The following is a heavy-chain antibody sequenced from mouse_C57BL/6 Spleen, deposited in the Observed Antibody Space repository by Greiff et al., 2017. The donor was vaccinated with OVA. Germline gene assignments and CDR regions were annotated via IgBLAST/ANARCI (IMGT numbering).Heavy chain of an antibody. CDR1: GFTFSNYW. CDR2: IRLKSDNYAT. CDR3: TELGDYDRDWYFDV. D-gene: IGHD2-4*01. V-gene: IGHV6-3*01. Sequence: EVQRVESGGGLVQPGGSMKLSCVASGFTFSNYWMNWVRQSPEKGLEWVAQIRLKSDNYATHYAESVKGRFTISRDDSKSSVYLQMNNLRAEDTGIYYCTELGDYDRDWYFDVWGTGTTVTVSS. J-gene: IGHJ1*03.